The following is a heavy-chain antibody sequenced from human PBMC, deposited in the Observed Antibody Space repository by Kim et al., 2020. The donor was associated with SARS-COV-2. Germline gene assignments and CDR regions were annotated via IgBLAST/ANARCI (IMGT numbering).Heavy chain of an antibody. J-gene: IGHJ6*01. CDR2: ISRDSGTT. Sequence: GGSLRLSCAASGFTFDDYTMHWVRQAPGKGLEWVSLISRDSGTTYYADSVKGRFTISRDNSKNSLYLQMNSLRAEDTALYYCAKDIESSSWYGVYYYYG. D-gene: IGHD6-13*01. CDR3: AKDIESSSWYGVYYYYG. CDR1: GFTFDDYT. V-gene: IGHV3-43*01.